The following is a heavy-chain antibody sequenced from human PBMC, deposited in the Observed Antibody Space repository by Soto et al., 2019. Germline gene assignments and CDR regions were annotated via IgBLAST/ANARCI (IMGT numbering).Heavy chain of an antibody. Sequence: QVQLQESGPGLVKPSQTLSLTCTVSGGSISSGDYYWSWIRQPPGKGLEWIGYIYYSGSTYYNPSLKTRVTMSVDTPKNQFSLKLNSVTAADTAVYYCAIYTAMEPTFDYWGQGTLVTVSS. J-gene: IGHJ4*02. V-gene: IGHV4-30-4*01. CDR1: GGSISSGDYY. CDR3: AIYTAMEPTFDY. CDR2: IYYSGST. D-gene: IGHD5-18*01.